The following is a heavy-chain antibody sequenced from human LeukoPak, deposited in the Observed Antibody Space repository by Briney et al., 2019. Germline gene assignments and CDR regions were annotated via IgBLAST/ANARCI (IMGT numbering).Heavy chain of an antibody. D-gene: IGHD1-26*01. CDR2: IYYSGST. CDR1: GGSISSYY. CDR3: ATFLSGSYFDY. J-gene: IGHJ4*02. Sequence: PSETLSLTCTVSGGSISSYYWSWIRQPPGKGLEWIGYIYYSGSTNYNPSLKSRVTISVDTSMNQFSLKLSSVTAADTAVYYCATFLSGSYFDYWGQGILVTVSS. V-gene: IGHV4-59*08.